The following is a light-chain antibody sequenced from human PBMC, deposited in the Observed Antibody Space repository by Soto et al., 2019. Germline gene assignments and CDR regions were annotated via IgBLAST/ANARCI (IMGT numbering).Light chain of an antibody. Sequence: EIVLTQSPGTLSLSPGERATLSCRASQNVISNYLAWYQQKPGQAPSLLIYGAFSRPIGIPDRFSGSGSGTDFTLTISGLEPEDFAVYYCQQYGNLPLTFGQGTKVEIK. CDR3: QQYGNLPLT. J-gene: IGKJ1*01. CDR1: QNVISNY. V-gene: IGKV3-20*01. CDR2: GAF.